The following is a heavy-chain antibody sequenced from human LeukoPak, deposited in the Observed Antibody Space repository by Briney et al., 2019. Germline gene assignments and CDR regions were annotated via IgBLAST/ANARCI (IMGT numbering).Heavy chain of an antibody. CDR2: ISSDGSST. CDR3: VTIFGVPPDFDY. D-gene: IGHD3-3*01. J-gene: IGHJ4*02. Sequence: GGSLSLSCAASGFTFSSYWMHWVRQAPGKGLVWVSRISSDGSSTSYADSVKGRFTISRDNAKNTLYLQMNSLRAEDTAVYYCVTIFGVPPDFDYWGQGTLVTVSS. V-gene: IGHV3-74*01. CDR1: GFTFSSYW.